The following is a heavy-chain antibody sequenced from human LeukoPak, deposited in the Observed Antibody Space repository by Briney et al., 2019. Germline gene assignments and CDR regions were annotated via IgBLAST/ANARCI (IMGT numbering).Heavy chain of an antibody. CDR2: IWYDGSRK. Sequence: GTSLRLSCAASGFTFRNYGMHWVRQAPGKGLEWVAIIWYDGSRKYYLDSVKGRFTISRDNSKSMLYLQMSSLRAEDTAVYYCARAPIITIFGVVIRVTYGMDVWGQGTTVTVSS. V-gene: IGHV3-33*01. J-gene: IGHJ6*02. CDR1: GFTFRNYG. D-gene: IGHD3-3*01. CDR3: ARAPIITIFGVVIRVTYGMDV.